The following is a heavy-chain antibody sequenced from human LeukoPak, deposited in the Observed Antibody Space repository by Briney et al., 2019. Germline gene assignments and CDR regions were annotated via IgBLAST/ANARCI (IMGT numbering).Heavy chain of an antibody. CDR1: GFTVSSNY. D-gene: IGHD4-23*01. CDR3: ARFDGGNSEGFDY. Sequence: GGSLRLSCAASGFTVSSNYMSWVGQAPGKGLEWVSVIYSGGSTYYADSVKGRFNISRDNSKSTLYLQMNSLRAEDTAVYYCARFDGGNSEGFDYWGQGTLVTVSS. CDR2: IYSGGST. J-gene: IGHJ4*02. V-gene: IGHV3-53*01.